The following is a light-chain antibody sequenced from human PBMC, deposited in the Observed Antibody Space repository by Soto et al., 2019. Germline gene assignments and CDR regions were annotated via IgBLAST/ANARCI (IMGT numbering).Light chain of an antibody. Sequence: EIVFTQSPTTLSSIPGDRVTLSCRASHSVSSNLAWYQQKPAQAPRLLISGASTRAAGIPARFSASGSGTEFTLTISSLQSEDFAVYYCQQYHNWPQTFGQGTKVDI. V-gene: IGKV3-15*01. CDR1: HSVSSN. CDR2: GAS. CDR3: QQYHNWPQT. J-gene: IGKJ1*01.